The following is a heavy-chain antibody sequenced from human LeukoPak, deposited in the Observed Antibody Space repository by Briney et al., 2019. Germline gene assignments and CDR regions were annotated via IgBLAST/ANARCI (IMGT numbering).Heavy chain of an antibody. CDR2: IYYSGST. Sequence: SSETLSLTCTVSGGSISSYHWSWIRQPPGKGLEWIGYIYYSGSTNYNPSLKSRVTISVDTSKNQFSLKLSSVTAADTAVYYCAKGSSTTCPCYRDYWGQGTLVTVSS. CDR1: GGSISSYH. J-gene: IGHJ4*02. D-gene: IGHD2-2*01. CDR3: AKGSSTTCPCYRDY. V-gene: IGHV4-59*01.